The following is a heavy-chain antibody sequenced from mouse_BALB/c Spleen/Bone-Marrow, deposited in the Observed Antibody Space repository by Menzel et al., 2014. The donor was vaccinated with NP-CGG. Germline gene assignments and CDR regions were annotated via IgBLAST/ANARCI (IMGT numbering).Heavy chain of an antibody. Sequence: ESGPGLVKPSQSLSLTCSVTGYSITSGYYWNWIRQFPGNKLEWMGYISYYGSNNYNPSLKNRISITRDTSKNQFFLKLNSVTTEDTATYYCARGGPFDYWGQGTTLTVSS. CDR3: ARGGPFDY. CDR2: ISYYGSN. J-gene: IGHJ2*01. CDR1: GYSITSGYY. V-gene: IGHV3-6*02.